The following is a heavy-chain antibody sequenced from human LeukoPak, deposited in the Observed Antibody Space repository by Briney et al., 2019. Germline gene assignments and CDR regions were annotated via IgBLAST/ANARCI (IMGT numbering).Heavy chain of an antibody. CDR2: ISSGGGTI. CDR1: GFTFNTHS. CDR3: ARRAVEF. D-gene: IGHD3-10*01. Sequence: GGSLRLSCAASGFTFNTHSMNWVRQAPGQGLEWVASISSGGGTIYYADSVRGRFTISRDNTKYSLYLQMNSLRVGDTAVYYCARRAVEFWGQGTLVTVSS. J-gene: IGHJ4*02. V-gene: IGHV3-21*01.